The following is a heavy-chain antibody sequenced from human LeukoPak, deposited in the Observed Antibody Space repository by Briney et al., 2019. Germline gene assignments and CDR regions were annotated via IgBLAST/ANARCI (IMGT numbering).Heavy chain of an antibody. J-gene: IGHJ4*02. Sequence: SETLSLTCSVSDDSVSSGDYYWSWVRQPPAKGLEWIGYIYYSGSSYYHPSLKSPIRISVDPSQYPFSLKLNSVTAADTAVYYCARSGYGDHYFDYWGQGALVTVSS. V-gene: IGHV4-30-4*01. CDR2: IYYSGSS. D-gene: IGHD4-17*01. CDR1: DDSVSSGDYY. CDR3: ARSGYGDHYFDY.